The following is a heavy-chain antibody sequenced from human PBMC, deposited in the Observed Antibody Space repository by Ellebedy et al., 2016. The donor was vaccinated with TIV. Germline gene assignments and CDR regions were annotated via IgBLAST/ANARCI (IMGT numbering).Heavy chain of an antibody. Sequence: GESLKISXAASGFTFSSYAMSWVRQAPGKGLEWVSAISGSGGSTYYADSVKGRFTISRDNSKNTLYLQMNSLRAEDTAVYYCASLPYYDILSDAFDIWGQGTMVTVSS. J-gene: IGHJ3*02. CDR2: ISGSGGST. V-gene: IGHV3-23*01. CDR1: GFTFSSYA. CDR3: ASLPYYDILSDAFDI. D-gene: IGHD3-9*01.